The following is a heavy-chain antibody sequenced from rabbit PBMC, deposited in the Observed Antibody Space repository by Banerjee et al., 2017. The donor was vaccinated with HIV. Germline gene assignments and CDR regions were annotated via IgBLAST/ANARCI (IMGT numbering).Heavy chain of an antibody. Sequence: QEQLVESGGGLVQPEGSLTLTCTASGFDFSTYYMSWVRQAPGKGLEWIACINTSSGNTVYASWAKGRFTISSHNAQNTVDLQMNSLTVADTATYFCARDRDTGSVYYFDLWGPGTLVTVS. V-gene: IGHV1S47*01. CDR3: ARDRDTGSVYYFDL. D-gene: IGHD8-1*01. CDR2: INTSSGNT. J-gene: IGHJ4*01. CDR1: GFDFSTYY.